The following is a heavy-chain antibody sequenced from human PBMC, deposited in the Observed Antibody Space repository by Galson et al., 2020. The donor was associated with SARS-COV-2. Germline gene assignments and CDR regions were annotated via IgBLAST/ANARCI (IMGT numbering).Heavy chain of an antibody. Sequence: GESLKISCAASGFTFSSYAMHWVRQAPGKGLEWVAVISYDGSNKYYADSVKGRFTISRDNSKNTLYLQMNSLRAEDTAVYYCARAHSGSYYGLFDYWGQGTLVTVSS. J-gene: IGHJ4*02. V-gene: IGHV3-30-3*01. D-gene: IGHD1-26*01. CDR3: ARAHSGSYYGLFDY. CDR1: GFTFSSYA. CDR2: ISYDGSNK.